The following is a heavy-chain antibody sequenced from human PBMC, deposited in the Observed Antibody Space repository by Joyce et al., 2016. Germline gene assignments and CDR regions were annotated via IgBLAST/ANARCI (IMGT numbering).Heavy chain of an antibody. CDR1: GYTFTDYT. CDR3: ARVTGYCSGGSCYYWFDP. Sequence: QVQLVQSGAEVKKPGASVKISCKASGYTFTDYTIHWVRQAPGQSLEWMAWINTGNGNTKYSQKFQGRVAITRDTSATTVYMELTRLRSEDTAVYYCARVTGYCSGGSCYYWFDPWGQGTLVTVSS. V-gene: IGHV1-3*04. D-gene: IGHD2-15*01. CDR2: INTGNGNT. J-gene: IGHJ5*02.